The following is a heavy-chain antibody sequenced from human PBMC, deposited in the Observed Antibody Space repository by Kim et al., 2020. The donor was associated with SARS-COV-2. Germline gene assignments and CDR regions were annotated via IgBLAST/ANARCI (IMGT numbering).Heavy chain of an antibody. CDR3: TRGGGAWIQLWSNIDY. J-gene: IGHJ4*01. CDR2: ISHDGNNK. V-gene: IGHV3-30*04. D-gene: IGHD5-18*01. CDR1: GFTYSSYA. Sequence: GGSLRLSCAASGFTYSSYAMHWVRQAPGKGLEWVAVISHDGNNKYYADSVKGRFTISRDNSKNTLYLQMNSLRAEDTAVYYCTRGGGAWIQLWSNIDYWGQGTLVTVSS.